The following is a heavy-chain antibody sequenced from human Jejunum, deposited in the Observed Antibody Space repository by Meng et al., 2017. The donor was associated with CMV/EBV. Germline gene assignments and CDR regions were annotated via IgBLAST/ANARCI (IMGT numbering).Heavy chain of an antibody. CDR2: IYYSGNT. V-gene: IGHV4-39*07. J-gene: IGHJ4*02. CDR1: TKYS. D-gene: IGHD3-3*01. Sequence: TKYSWGWVRQPPGKGLEWIGHIYYSGNTYYNPSLKSRVTISIDTSNNQFSLKLSSVTAADTAVYYCARVFSYDFWNGYSPYYFDYWGQGTLVTVSS. CDR3: ARVFSYDFWNGYSPYYFDY.